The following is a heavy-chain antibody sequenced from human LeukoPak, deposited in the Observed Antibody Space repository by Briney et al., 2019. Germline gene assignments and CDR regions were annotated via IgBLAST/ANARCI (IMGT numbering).Heavy chain of an antibody. CDR2: ISGSGGST. Sequence: GGSLRLSCAASGFTFSSYAMSWVRQAPGKGLEWVSAISGSGGSTYYADSVKGRFTISRDNSKNTLYLQMNSLRAEDTAVYYCAKAGYYYDCSGYYNWFDPWGQGTLVTVSS. CDR3: AKAGYYYDCSGYYNWFDP. V-gene: IGHV3-23*01. CDR1: GFTFSSYA. J-gene: IGHJ5*02. D-gene: IGHD3-22*01.